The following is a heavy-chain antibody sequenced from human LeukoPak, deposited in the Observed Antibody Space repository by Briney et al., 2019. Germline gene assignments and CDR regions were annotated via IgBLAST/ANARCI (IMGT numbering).Heavy chain of an antibody. CDR2: ISGSGSST. Sequence: PGGSLRLSCAASGFTFSNYVMSWVRQAPGKGLEWVSGISGSGSSTYYANSVKGRFTISRDNSKNTLYLQMNSLKTEDTAVYYCTRHSSSSSDYWGQGTLVTVSS. CDR1: GFTFSNYV. J-gene: IGHJ4*02. V-gene: IGHV3-23*01. D-gene: IGHD6-6*01. CDR3: TRHSSSSSDY.